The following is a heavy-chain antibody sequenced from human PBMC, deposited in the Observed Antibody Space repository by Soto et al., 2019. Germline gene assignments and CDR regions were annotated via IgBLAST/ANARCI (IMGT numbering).Heavy chain of an antibody. CDR2: IYYSGST. J-gene: IGHJ4*02. CDR3: ARGRLIPNYDDSSGYTY. V-gene: IGHV4-30-4*01. Sequence: QVQLQESGPGLVKPSQTLSLTCTVSGGSISSGDYYWSWIRQPPGKGLEWIGYIYYSGSTYYNPSLKSRVTISVDTSKHQFSLKLSSVAAADTDVYYCARGRLIPNYDDSSGYTYWGQGTLVTVSS. CDR1: GGSISSGDYY. D-gene: IGHD3-22*01.